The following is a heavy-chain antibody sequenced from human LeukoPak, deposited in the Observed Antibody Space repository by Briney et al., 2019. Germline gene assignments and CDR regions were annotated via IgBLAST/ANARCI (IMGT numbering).Heavy chain of an antibody. CDR1: GGSISSYY. CDR3: ARGGTVAHTPVDY. D-gene: IGHD4-23*01. Sequence: PSETLSLTCTVSGGSISSYYWSWIRQPPGKGLEWIGYIYYSGSTNYNPSLKSRVTISVDTSKNQFSLKLSSVTAADTAVYYCARGGTVAHTPVDYWGQGTLVTVSS. CDR2: IYYSGST. J-gene: IGHJ4*02. V-gene: IGHV4-59*01.